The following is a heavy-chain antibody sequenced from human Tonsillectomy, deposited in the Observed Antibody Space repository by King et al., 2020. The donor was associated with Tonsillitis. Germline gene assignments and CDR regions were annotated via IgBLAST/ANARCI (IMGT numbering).Heavy chain of an antibody. CDR1: GFTFSDYT. Sequence: VQLVESGGGVVQPGRSLRLSCAASGFTFSDYTMNWVRQAPGKGLEWLAIISYDANDKYYADSVKGRFTISRDNSKNTLCLEMNSLRAEDTAVYYCARAQGGSGSYYYFDYWGQGTLVTVS. V-gene: IGHV3-30*04. D-gene: IGHD3-10*01. J-gene: IGHJ4*02. CDR2: ISYDANDK. CDR3: ARAQGGSGSYYYFDY.